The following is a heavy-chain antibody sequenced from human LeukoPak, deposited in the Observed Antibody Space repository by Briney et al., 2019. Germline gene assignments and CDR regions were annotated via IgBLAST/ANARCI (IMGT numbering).Heavy chain of an antibody. J-gene: IGHJ3*02. CDR2: IIPIFGTA. Sequence: GASVKVSCKASGGTFSSYAISWVRQAPGQGLEWMGGIIPIFGTANYAQKFQGRVTITADESTSTAYMELSSLRSEDTAVYYCARTRPKHYCSSTSCYGAFDIWGQGTMVTVSS. CDR1: GGTFSSYA. CDR3: ARTRPKHYCSSTSCYGAFDI. V-gene: IGHV1-69*13. D-gene: IGHD2-2*01.